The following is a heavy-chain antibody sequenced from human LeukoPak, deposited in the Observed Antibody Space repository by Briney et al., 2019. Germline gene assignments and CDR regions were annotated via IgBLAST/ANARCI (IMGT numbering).Heavy chain of an antibody. CDR2: ISYDGSNK. D-gene: IGHD3-10*01. Sequence: GGSLRLSCAASGFTFSSYAMHWVRQAPGKGLEWVAVISYDGSNKYYADSVKGRFTISRDNAKNSLYLQINSLRAEDTAVYYCARGSRSPMVRGVYQHWGQGTLVTVSS. CDR1: GFTFSSYA. CDR3: ARGSRSPMVRGVYQH. V-gene: IGHV3-30-3*01. J-gene: IGHJ1*01.